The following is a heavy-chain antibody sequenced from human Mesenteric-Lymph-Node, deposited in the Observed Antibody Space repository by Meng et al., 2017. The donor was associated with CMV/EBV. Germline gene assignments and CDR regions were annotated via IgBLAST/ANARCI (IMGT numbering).Heavy chain of an antibody. CDR3: ARTYGDHYDGVYFDS. CDR1: GFIFDEYG. D-gene: IGHD3-22*01. Sequence: GESLKISCVVSGFIFDEYGMNWVRQGPGKGLEWVSSINWNGAVTEYADSVKGRIIVSRDNSKNSVYLQMNSLRAEDTALDYCARTYGDHYDGVYFDSWGQGTLVTVSS. J-gene: IGHJ4*02. CDR2: INWNGAVT. V-gene: IGHV3-20*04.